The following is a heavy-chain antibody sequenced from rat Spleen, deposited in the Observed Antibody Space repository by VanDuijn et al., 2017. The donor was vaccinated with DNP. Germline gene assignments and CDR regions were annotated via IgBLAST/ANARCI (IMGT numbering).Heavy chain of an antibody. CDR2: INKDSSIL. D-gene: IGHD1-11*01. V-gene: IGHV4-2*01. Sequence: EVKLVESGGGLVQPGRSLKLSCAASGFNFNDYWMGWVRQAPGKGLEWIGQINKDSSILNYSPSLREKVSISRDNAQNTLYLQMSKLGSEDTAIYYCARGPNYGEFLDYFDYWGQGVMVTVSS. J-gene: IGHJ2*01. CDR3: ARGPNYGEFLDYFDY. CDR1: GFNFNDYW.